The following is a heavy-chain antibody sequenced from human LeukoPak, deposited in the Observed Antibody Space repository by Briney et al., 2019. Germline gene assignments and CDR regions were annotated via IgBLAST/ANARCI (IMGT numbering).Heavy chain of an antibody. D-gene: IGHD3-22*01. V-gene: IGHV4-39*07. CDR1: GGSISNSSYY. CDR3: ARGYYDSSGYLRGWFDH. Sequence: SETLSLNCTVSGGSISNSSYYWGWIGQPPGKGLEWIGRIYYSGSTYYNPSLKSRVTISVDTSKNQFSLKLSSVTAADTAVYYCARGYYDSSGYLRGWFDHWGQGTLVTVSS. J-gene: IGHJ5*02. CDR2: IYYSGST.